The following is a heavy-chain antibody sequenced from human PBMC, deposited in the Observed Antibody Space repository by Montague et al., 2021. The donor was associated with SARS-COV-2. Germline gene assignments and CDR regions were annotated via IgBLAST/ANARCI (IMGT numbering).Heavy chain of an antibody. CDR2: INHSGST. D-gene: IGHD5-24*01. J-gene: IGHJ6*02. Sequence: SETLSLTCAVYGGSFSGYYWSWLRQPPGKGLEWIGEINHSGSTNYNPSLKSRVTISVDTSKNQFSLKLSSVTAADTAVYYCARRGYSYYYGMDVWGQGTTVTVSS. CDR1: GGSFSGYY. CDR3: ARRGYSYYYGMDV. V-gene: IGHV4-34*01.